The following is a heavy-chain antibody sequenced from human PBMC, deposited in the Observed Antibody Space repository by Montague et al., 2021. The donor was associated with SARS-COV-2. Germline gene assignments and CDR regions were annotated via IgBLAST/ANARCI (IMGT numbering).Heavy chain of an antibody. CDR3: ASMVRAQAYYFDY. Sequence: SETLSLTCTVSGGSISSSSYYWGWIRLPPGKGLEWIGSIFYSGSTDYNPSLKSRVTISVDTSKNQFSLKLSSVTAADTAVNYCASMVRAQAYYFDYWGQGTLVTVSS. CDR1: GGSISSSSYY. V-gene: IGHV4-39*01. CDR2: IFYSGST. D-gene: IGHD3-10*01. J-gene: IGHJ4*02.